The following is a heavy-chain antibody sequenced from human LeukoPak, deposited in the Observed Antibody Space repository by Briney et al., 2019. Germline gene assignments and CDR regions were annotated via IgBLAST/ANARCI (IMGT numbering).Heavy chain of an antibody. CDR2: ISAYNGNT. CDR3: ARGTETYYHDSSGQASVY. J-gene: IGHJ4*02. Sequence: ASVKVSCKASGYTFTSYGISWVRQAPGQGLEWMGWISAYNGNTNYAQKLQGRVTMTTDTSTSTAYMELRSLRSDDTAVYYCARGTETYYHDSSGQASVYWGQGTLVTVSS. CDR1: GYTFTSYG. D-gene: IGHD3-22*01. V-gene: IGHV1-18*01.